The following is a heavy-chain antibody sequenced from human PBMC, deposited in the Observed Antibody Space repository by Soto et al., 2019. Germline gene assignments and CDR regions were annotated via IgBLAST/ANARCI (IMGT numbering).Heavy chain of an antibody. V-gene: IGHV3-30-3*01. CDR2: ISYDGSKK. J-gene: IGHJ3*02. D-gene: IGHD3-22*01. Sequence: QVQLVESGGGVVQPGRSLRLSCAASGFTFSSYAMHWVRQAPGKGLEWVAVISYDGSKKHYADSVKGRFTISRDNSKNTLYLQMNSLRAEDTAVYYCARANYDSSPDAFDIWGQGTMVTVSS. CDR3: ARANYDSSPDAFDI. CDR1: GFTFSSYA.